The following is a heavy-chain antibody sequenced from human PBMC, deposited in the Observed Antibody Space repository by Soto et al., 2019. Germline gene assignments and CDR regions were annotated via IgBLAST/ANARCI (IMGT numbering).Heavy chain of an antibody. CDR3: ARGWSSGWPKD. CDR2: IWYDGSIK. V-gene: IGHV3-33*01. D-gene: IGHD6-19*01. Sequence: QVQLVESGGGVVQPGRSLRLSCAASGFTFSSYGMHWVRQAPGKGLEWVAVIWYDGSIKYYADSVKGRFTISRDNSKNTLYLQMNSLRAEDTAVYYCARGWSSGWPKDWGQGTLVTVSS. J-gene: IGHJ4*02. CDR1: GFTFSSYG.